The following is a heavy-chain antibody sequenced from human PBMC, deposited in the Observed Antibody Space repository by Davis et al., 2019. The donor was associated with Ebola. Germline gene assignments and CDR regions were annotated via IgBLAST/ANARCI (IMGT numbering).Heavy chain of an antibody. D-gene: IGHD6-6*01. CDR2: ISWNSGSI. CDR1: GFTFDDYA. CDR3: ARALGYSSSSYLYYYYYGMDV. Sequence: GGSLRLSCAASGFTFDDYAMHWVRQAPGKGLEWVSGISWNSGSIGYADSVKGRFTISRDNAKNSLYLQMNSLRAEDTAVYYCARALGYSSSSYLYYYYYGMDVWGQGTTVTVSS. V-gene: IGHV3-9*01. J-gene: IGHJ6*02.